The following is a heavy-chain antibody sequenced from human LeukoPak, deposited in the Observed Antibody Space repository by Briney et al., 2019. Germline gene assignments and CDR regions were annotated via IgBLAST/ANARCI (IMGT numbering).Heavy chain of an antibody. Sequence: GGSLRLSCAASGFTFSNYAMHWVRQAPGKGLVWVTFILYDGSHEYYADSVKGRFTSSRDNSKNTLYLQMNSLRPEDTAVYYCAKGGEGGSHRYFEYWGQGTLVTVSS. CDR3: AKGGEGGSHRYFEY. V-gene: IGHV3-30*04. J-gene: IGHJ4*02. CDR1: GFTFSNYA. CDR2: ILYDGSHE. D-gene: IGHD1-26*01.